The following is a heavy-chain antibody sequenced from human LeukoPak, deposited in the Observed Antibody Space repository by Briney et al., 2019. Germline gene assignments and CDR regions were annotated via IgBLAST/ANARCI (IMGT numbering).Heavy chain of an antibody. CDR3: ARGLFLSGYLDAFDV. CDR1: GFTFSSYA. V-gene: IGHV3-23*01. Sequence: GGSLRLSCAASGFTFSSYAMSWVRQAPGKGLEWVSGFSVSGGTTYYADSVKGRCTISRDNSKNTLYLQMNSLRAEDTAVYFCARGLFLSGYLDAFDVWGQGTVVTVSS. CDR2: FSVSGGTT. D-gene: IGHD3-22*01. J-gene: IGHJ3*01.